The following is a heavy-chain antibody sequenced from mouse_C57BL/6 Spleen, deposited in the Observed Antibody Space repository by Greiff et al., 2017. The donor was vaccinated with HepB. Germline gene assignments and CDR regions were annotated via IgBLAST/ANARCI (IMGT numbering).Heavy chain of an antibody. CDR3: ARISHYYGSSYWYFDV. CDR1: GYTFTDYY. J-gene: IGHJ1*03. CDR2: INPNNGGT. Sequence: EVQLQQSGPELVKPGASVKISCKASGYTFTDYYMNWVKQSHGKSLEWIGDINPNNGGTSYNQKFKGKATLTGDKSSSTAYMELRSLTSEDSAVYYCARISHYYGSSYWYFDVWGTGTTVTVSS. D-gene: IGHD1-1*01. V-gene: IGHV1-26*01.